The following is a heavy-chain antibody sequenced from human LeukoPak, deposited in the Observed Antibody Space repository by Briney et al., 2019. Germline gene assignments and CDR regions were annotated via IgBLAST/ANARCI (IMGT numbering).Heavy chain of an antibody. CDR2: IKQDGSEK. J-gene: IGHJ4*02. CDR1: GFTFSSYW. V-gene: IGHV3-7*01. D-gene: IGHD4-17*01. CDR3: ARPNRPSYGDPTWDY. Sequence: PGGSLRLSCAASGFTFSSYWMGWVRQAPGKGLEWVANIKQDGSEKYYVDSVKGRFTISRDNAKNSLYLQMNSLRAEDTAVYYCARPNRPSYGDPTWDYWGQGTLVTVSS.